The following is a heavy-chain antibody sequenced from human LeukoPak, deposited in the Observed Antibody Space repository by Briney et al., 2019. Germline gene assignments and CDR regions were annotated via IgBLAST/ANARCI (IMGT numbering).Heavy chain of an antibody. CDR3: ARDREYSNYLLVYGMDV. Sequence: ASEKVSCKAYGYTLTGYYIHWVRQAPGQGLEWMGWMNPNSGDTNHAQKFQGRFTMTTDTSIRTAYMELSSLRSDDTAVYYCARDREYSNYLLVYGMDVWGEGTTVTVSS. V-gene: IGHV1-2*02. CDR1: GYTLTGYY. D-gene: IGHD4-11*01. CDR2: MNPNSGDT. J-gene: IGHJ6*04.